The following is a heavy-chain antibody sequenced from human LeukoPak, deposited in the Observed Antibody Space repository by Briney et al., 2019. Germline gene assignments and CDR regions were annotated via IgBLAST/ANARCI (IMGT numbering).Heavy chain of an antibody. V-gene: IGHV3-23*01. CDR3: SSLRRGWVGGGDY. CDR2: ISGSGGST. D-gene: IGHD3-10*01. Sequence: GGSLRLSCAASGFTFSSYAMSWDHQAPGKGLEWVSAISGSGGSTYYADSVKGRFTISRDNAKNSLYLQMNSLRAEDTAVYYGSSLRRGWVGGGDYWGQGTLVTVSS. J-gene: IGHJ4*02. CDR1: GFTFSSYA.